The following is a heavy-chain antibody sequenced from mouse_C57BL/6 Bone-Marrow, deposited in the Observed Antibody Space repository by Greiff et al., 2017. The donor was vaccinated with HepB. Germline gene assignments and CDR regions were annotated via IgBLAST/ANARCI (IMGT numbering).Heavy chain of an antibody. CDR1: GYAFTNYL. CDR3: ARFYYISPWYFDV. D-gene: IGHD2-12*01. Sequence: VKLQQSGAELVRPGTSVKVSCKASGYAFTNYLIEWVKQRPGQGLEWIGVINPGSGGTNYNEKFKGKATLTADKSSSTAYMQLSSLTSEDSAVYFCARFYYISPWYFDVWGTGTTVTVSS. J-gene: IGHJ1*03. CDR2: INPGSGGT. V-gene: IGHV1-54*01.